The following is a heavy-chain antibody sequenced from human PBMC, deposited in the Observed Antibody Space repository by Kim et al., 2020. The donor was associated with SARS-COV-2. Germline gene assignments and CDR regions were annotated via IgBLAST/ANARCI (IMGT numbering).Heavy chain of an antibody. V-gene: IGHV1-69*13. J-gene: IGHJ6*02. D-gene: IGHD2-2*02. CDR2: IIPIFGTA. CDR1: GGTFSSYA. Sequence: SVKVSCKASGGTFSSYAISWVRQAPGQGLEWMGGIIPIFGTANYAQKFQGRVTITADESTSTAYMELSSLRSEDTAVYYCARDGRVPAAIRTDYYYGMDVWGQGTTVTVSS. CDR3: ARDGRVPAAIRTDYYYGMDV.